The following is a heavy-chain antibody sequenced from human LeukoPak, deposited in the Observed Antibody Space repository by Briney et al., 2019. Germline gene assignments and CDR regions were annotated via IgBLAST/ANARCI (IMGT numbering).Heavy chain of an antibody. CDR1: GFTFSSYA. V-gene: IGHV3-21*01. J-gene: IGHJ4*02. Sequence: PGGSLRLSCAASGFTFSSYAMNWVRQAPGKGLEWVSSISSSSSYIYYADSVKGRFTISRDNAKNSLYLQMNSLRAEDTAVYYCARDSSSWYSPSYYFDYWGQGTLVTVSS. D-gene: IGHD6-13*01. CDR3: ARDSSSWYSPSYYFDY. CDR2: ISSSSSYI.